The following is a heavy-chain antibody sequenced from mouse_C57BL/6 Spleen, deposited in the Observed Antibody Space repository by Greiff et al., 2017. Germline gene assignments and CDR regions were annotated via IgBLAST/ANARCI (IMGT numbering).Heavy chain of an antibody. CDR2: IHPSDSDT. D-gene: IGHD1-1*01. J-gene: IGHJ4*01. V-gene: IGHV1-74*01. CDR1: GYTFTSYW. CDR3: AVYYYGSSYGDYAMDY. Sequence: QVQLQQPGAELVKPGASVKVSCKASGYTFTSYWMHWVKQRPGQGLEWIGRIHPSDSDTNYNQKFKGKATVTVDKSSSTAYMQLSSLTSEDSAVYYCAVYYYGSSYGDYAMDYWGQGTSVTVAS.